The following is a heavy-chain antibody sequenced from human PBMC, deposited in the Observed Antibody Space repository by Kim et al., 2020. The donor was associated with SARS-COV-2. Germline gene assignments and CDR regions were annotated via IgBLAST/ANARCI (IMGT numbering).Heavy chain of an antibody. Sequence: GESLKISCKASGYTFTSYAMHWVRQAPGQRLEWMGWINAGNGNTKYSQKFQGRVTITRDTSASTAYMELSSLRSEDTAVYYCASHRFEGIAAALKLGMDVWGQGTTVTVSS. CDR3: ASHRFEGIAAALKLGMDV. CDR1: GYTFTSYA. J-gene: IGHJ6*02. D-gene: IGHD6-13*01. CDR2: INAGNGNT. V-gene: IGHV1-3*01.